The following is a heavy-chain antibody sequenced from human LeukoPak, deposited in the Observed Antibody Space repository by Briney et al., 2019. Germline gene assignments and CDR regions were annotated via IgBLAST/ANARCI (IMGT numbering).Heavy chain of an antibody. CDR1: GYTFTSYD. Sequence: GASVKVSCKASGYTFTSYDINWVRQATGQGLEWLGWMNPNSGNTGYAQKFPGRVTMTRNTSISTAYMELSSLRSEDTAVYYCARGVLVYCSSTSCYQRFDPWGQGTLVTVSS. V-gene: IGHV1-8*01. CDR2: MNPNSGNT. D-gene: IGHD2-2*01. J-gene: IGHJ5*02. CDR3: ARGVLVYCSSTSCYQRFDP.